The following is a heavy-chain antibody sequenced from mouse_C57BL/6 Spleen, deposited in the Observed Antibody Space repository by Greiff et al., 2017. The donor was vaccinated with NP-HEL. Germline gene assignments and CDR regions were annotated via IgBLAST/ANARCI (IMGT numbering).Heavy chain of an antibody. V-gene: IGHV1-61*01. CDR1: GYTFTSYW. Sequence: QVHVKQPGAELVRPGSSVKLSCKASGYTFTSYWMDWVKQRPGQGLEWIGNIYPSDSETHYNQKFKDKATLTVDKSSSMAYMQLSRLTSEDSAVYYCARALTTVVALDYWGQGTTLTVSS. J-gene: IGHJ2*01. D-gene: IGHD1-1*01. CDR2: IYPSDSET. CDR3: ARALTTVVALDY.